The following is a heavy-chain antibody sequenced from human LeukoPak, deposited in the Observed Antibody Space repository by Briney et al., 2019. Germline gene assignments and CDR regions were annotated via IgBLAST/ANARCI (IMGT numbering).Heavy chain of an antibody. CDR3: ARDCSSTPGDF. Sequence: ASVKVSCKASGYTFTAYYMHWVRQAPGQGLEWMGWINPNSGGTNYAQNFQGRVTMTRDTSVSTAYMELNRLRSDDTAVYYCARDCSSTPGDFWGQGTLVTVSS. J-gene: IGHJ4*02. D-gene: IGHD2-2*01. CDR2: INPNSGGT. V-gene: IGHV1-2*02. CDR1: GYTFTAYY.